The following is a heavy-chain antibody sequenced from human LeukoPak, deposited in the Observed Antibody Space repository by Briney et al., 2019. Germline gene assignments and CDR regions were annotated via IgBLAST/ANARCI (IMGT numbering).Heavy chain of an antibody. V-gene: IGHV1-69*13. Sequence: SVKVSCKASGGTFSSYAISWVRQAPGQGLEWMGGIIPIFGTANYAQKFQGRVTITADESTSTAYMELSSLRSEDTAVYYCARSSDPTAHFDYWGQGTLVTVSS. J-gene: IGHJ4*02. CDR2: IIPIFGTA. CDR3: ARSSDPTAHFDY. D-gene: IGHD4-17*01. CDR1: GGTFSSYA.